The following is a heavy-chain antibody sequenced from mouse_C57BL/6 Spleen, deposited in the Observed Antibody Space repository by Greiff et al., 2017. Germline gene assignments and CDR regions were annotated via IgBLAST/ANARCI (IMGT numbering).Heavy chain of an antibody. J-gene: IGHJ4*01. D-gene: IGHD2-4*01. CDR2: ISSGGSYT. CDR1: GFTFSSYG. CDR3: ARQWIYDYDVGYAMDY. Sequence: EVQGVESGGDLVKPGGSLKLSCAASGFTFSSYGMSWVRQTPDKRLEWVATISSGGSYTYYPDSVKGRFTISRDNAKNTLYLQRSSLKSEDTAMYYCARQWIYDYDVGYAMDYWGQGTSVTVSS. V-gene: IGHV5-6*01.